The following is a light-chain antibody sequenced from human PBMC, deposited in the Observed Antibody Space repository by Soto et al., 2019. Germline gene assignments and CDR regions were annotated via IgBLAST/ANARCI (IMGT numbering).Light chain of an antibody. J-gene: IGKJ4*01. Sequence: DIQMTQSPSSVSASVGDRVTITCRASQDISSWLAWFQQKPGKAPKLLIYAASSLHIGVPSRFSGSGSWTDFPLAINSLQPEDFATYYCQQGNSFPLTFGGGTKVEIK. CDR1: QDISSW. CDR3: QQGNSFPLT. CDR2: AAS. V-gene: IGKV1-12*01.